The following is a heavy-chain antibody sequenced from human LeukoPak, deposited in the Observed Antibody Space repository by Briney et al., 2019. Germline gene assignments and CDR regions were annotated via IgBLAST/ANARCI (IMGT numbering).Heavy chain of an antibody. CDR2: IRYDGIIE. CDR1: GFIFSSYG. J-gene: IGHJ4*02. Sequence: PGGSLRLSCEASGFIFSSYGMHWVRQAPGRGLEWVAFIRYDGIIEYYADSVKGRFTISRDNSKNTLYLQMNSLRAEDTAVYYCAKDQISALRYFDWLLPTDYWGQGTLVTVSS. D-gene: IGHD3-9*01. V-gene: IGHV3-30*02. CDR3: AKDQISALRYFDWLLPTDY.